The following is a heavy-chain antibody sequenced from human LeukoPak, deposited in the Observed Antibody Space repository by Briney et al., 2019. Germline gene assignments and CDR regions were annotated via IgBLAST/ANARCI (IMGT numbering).Heavy chain of an antibody. CDR1: GGSISSYY. J-gene: IGHJ4*02. Sequence: SETLSLTCTVSGGSISSYYWSWIRQPLGKGLEWIGYIYYSGSTNYNPSLKSRVTISVDTSKNQFSLKLSSVTAADTAVYYCARSRGRHYYDSSYYFDYWGQGTLVTVSS. CDR3: ARSRGRHYYDSSYYFDY. D-gene: IGHD3-22*01. V-gene: IGHV4-59*01. CDR2: IYYSGST.